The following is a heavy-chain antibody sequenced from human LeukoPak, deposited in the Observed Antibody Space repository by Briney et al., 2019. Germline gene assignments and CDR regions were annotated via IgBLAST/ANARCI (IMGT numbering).Heavy chain of an antibody. J-gene: IGHJ4*02. CDR3: ARIAVAGQTEFDY. CDR2: INPTGGST. Sequence: GASVNVSCKASGYTFPSYFMHWVRQAPGQGLEWMGIINPTGGSTTYAQKFQGRVTMTRDTSTSTVYMELSSLRSDDTAVYYCARIAVAGQTEFDYWGQGTLVTVSS. CDR1: GYTFPSYF. V-gene: IGHV1-46*01. D-gene: IGHD6-19*01.